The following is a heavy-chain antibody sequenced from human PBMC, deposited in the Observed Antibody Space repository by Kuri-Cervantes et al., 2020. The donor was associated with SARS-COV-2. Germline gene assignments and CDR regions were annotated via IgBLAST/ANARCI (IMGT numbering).Heavy chain of an antibody. CDR3: ATTMHELWEYYMDV. Sequence: GGSLRLSCAASGFTFSSYAMHWVRQAPGKGLEWVAVISYDGSNKYYADSVKGRFTISRDNSKNTLYLQMNSLRAEDTAVYYCATTMHELWEYYMDVRGKGTTVTVSS. J-gene: IGHJ6*03. CDR1: GFTFSSYA. D-gene: IGHD1-26*01. CDR2: ISYDGSNK. V-gene: IGHV3-30*04.